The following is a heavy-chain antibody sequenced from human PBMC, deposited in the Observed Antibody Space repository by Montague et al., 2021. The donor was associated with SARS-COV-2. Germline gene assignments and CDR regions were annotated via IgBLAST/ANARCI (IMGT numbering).Heavy chain of an antibody. D-gene: IGHD3-10*01. J-gene: IGHJ3*01. CDR3: ARRQDYFGAGSYIFDV. CDR2: IDNSGST. V-gene: IGHV4-39*01. CDR1: GASINSDSYY. Sequence: SETLSLTCTVSGASINSDSYYRDWIRQPPGKGPEWIGSIDNSGSTSYISSLESRHTISEDTPKKQFSLRLTSVTAADTAMYYCARRQDYFGAGSYIFDVWGQGIMVTVSS.